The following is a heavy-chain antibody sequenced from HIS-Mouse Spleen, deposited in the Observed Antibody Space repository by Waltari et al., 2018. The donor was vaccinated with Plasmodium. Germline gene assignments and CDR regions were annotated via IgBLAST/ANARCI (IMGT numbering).Heavy chain of an antibody. D-gene: IGHD7-27*01. V-gene: IGHV1-2*02. CDR2: INPNSGGT. J-gene: IGHJ3*02. Sequence: QVQLVQSGAEVKKPGASVKVSCKASGYTFTGYFMHWVRQAPGQGLEWMGWINPNSGGTNYAQRFQGRVNMTRDTSISTAYMELSRLRSDDTAVYYCARYPKQLGSAFDIWGQGTMVTVSS. CDR3: ARYPKQLGSAFDI. CDR1: GYTFTGYF.